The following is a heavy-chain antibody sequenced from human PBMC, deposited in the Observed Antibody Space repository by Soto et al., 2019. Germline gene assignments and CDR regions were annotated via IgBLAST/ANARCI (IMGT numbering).Heavy chain of an antibody. V-gene: IGHV4-59*01. CDR2: IYYSGST. CDR3: ARTRGIQLWLEGDYFDY. CDR1: GGSISSYY. J-gene: IGHJ4*02. Sequence: SETLSLTCTVSGGSISSYYWSWIRQPPGKGLEWIGYIYYSGSTNYNASLKSRVTISVDTSKNQFSLELSSVTAADTAVYYCARTRGIQLWLEGDYFDYWGQGTLVTVSS. D-gene: IGHD5-18*01.